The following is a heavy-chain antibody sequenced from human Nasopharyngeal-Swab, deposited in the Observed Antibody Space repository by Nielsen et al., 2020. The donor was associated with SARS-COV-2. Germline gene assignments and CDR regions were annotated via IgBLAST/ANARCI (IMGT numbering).Heavy chain of an antibody. CDR3: ARSPGWFGELLYYYYMDV. D-gene: IGHD3-10*01. J-gene: IGHJ6*03. CDR1: GYSISNGYY. Sequence: SETLSLTCTVSGYSISNGYYWGWIRQPPGKGLEWIGSIYHSGSTYYNPSLKSRVTISVDTSKNQFSLKLSSVTAADTAVYYCARSPGWFGELLYYYYMDVWGKGTTVTVSS. V-gene: IGHV4-38-2*02. CDR2: IYHSGST.